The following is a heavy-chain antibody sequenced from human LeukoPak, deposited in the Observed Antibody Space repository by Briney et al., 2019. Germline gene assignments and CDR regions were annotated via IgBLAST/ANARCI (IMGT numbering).Heavy chain of an antibody. V-gene: IGHV1-3*01. J-gene: IGHJ5*02. CDR1: GYTFTSYA. D-gene: IGHD3-10*01. CDR3: AATYYGSGSYYNYNWFDP. CDR2: INAGNGNT. Sequence: ASVKVSCKASGYTFTSYAMHWVRQAPRQRLEWMGWINAGNGNTKYSQKFQGRVTITRDTSASTAYMELSSLRSEDTAVYYCAATYYGSGSYYNYNWFDPWGQGTLVTVSS.